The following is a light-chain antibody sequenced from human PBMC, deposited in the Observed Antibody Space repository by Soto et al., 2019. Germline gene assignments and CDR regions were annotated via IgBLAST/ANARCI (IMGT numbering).Light chain of an antibody. V-gene: IGLV1-44*01. Sequence: QSVLTQPPSASGTPGQKITISCSGSTSDIGSNTVNWYQLVPGTAPKLLIYASNQRPSGVPDRFSGSKSGTSASLAISGLQSEDEADYYCEAWDDSLNGPVFGGGTKLTVL. CDR1: TSDIGSNT. CDR3: EAWDDSLNGPV. CDR2: ASN. J-gene: IGLJ3*02.